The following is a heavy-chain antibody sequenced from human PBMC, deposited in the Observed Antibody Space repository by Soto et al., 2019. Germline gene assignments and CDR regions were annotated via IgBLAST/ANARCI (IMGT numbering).Heavy chain of an antibody. D-gene: IGHD4-17*01. CDR1: GFTFSSYG. Sequence: QVQLLESGGGVVQPGRSLRLSCAASGFTFSSYGMHWVRQAPGKGLEWVAVISYDGSNKYYADSVKGRFTISRDNSKNTLYLQMNSLRAEDTAVYYSAKGPHDYGDYGGYWYFDLWGRGTLVTVSS. CDR3: AKGPHDYGDYGGYWYFDL. V-gene: IGHV3-30*18. J-gene: IGHJ2*01. CDR2: ISYDGSNK.